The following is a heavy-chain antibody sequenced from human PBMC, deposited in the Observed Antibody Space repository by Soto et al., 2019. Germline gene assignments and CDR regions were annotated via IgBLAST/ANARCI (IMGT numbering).Heavy chain of an antibody. D-gene: IGHD4-17*01. V-gene: IGHV3-23*01. CDR1: GLAFDTYG. CDR2: ISGGGGST. CDR3: AVQKFLTVFYFDH. Sequence: EVILLESGGDLVQPGGSVRLSCEASGLAFDTYGMSWVRQAAGRGLEWVSGISGGGGSTYYADSVKGRFTISRDNSKNTLYLQMNTLKVDDTALYYCAVQKFLTVFYFDHWGQGALVTVSS. J-gene: IGHJ4*02.